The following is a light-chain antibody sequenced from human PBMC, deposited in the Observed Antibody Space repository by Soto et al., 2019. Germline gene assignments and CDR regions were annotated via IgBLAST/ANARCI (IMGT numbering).Light chain of an antibody. J-gene: IGLJ3*02. CDR2: GNS. CDR3: QSYDTSLNAKV. Sequence: QSVLTQPPSVSGAPGQRVTISCSGSSSNIGAGHDVQWYQQHPGKAPKLLISGNSNRPSGVPDRFSGSESGTSASLAITGLQAEDEAHYHCQSYDTSLNAKVFGGGTKLTVL. CDR1: SSNIGAGHD. V-gene: IGLV1-40*01.